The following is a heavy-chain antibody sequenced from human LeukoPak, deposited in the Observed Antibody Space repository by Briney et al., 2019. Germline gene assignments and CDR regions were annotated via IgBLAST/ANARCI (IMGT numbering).Heavy chain of an antibody. CDR2: ISYTGTYI. Sequence: GGSLRLSCAATAFSLNAYNMNWVRQAPGKGLEWVSSISYTGTYIYYADSVKGRFTISRDNAQNSLYLQMNSLRAEDTAIYYCVRDRGTYRPIDYWGQGTLVTVSS. D-gene: IGHD1-26*01. J-gene: IGHJ4*02. CDR1: AFSLNAYN. CDR3: VRDRGTYRPIDY. V-gene: IGHV3-21*04.